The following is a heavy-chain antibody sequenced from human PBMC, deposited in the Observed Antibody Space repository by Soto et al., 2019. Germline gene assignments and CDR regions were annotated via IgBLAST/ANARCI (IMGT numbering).Heavy chain of an antibody. Sequence: GGSLRLSCTGSGFIVTNYAMSWVRQAPGRGLEWVSSLNGGGDRPHYADSVKGRFSSSRDHSKNPLYLQMTSLSADDTAVYYCAKDPGNARYFDSWSQAALVTASS. CDR3: AKDPGNARYFDS. V-gene: IGHV3-23*01. CDR2: LNGGGDRP. D-gene: IGHD3-9*01. CDR1: GFIVTNYA. J-gene: IGHJ4*02.